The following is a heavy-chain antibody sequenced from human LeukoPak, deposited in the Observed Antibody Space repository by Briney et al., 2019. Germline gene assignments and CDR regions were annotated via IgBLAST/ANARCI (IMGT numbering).Heavy chain of an antibody. J-gene: IGHJ3*02. V-gene: IGHV4-34*01. CDR3: ARMRDNWNVCVFDI. CDR2: INHSGSA. Sequence: SETLSLTCGVYGGSFSGDYWSWVRQPPGKGLEWMGEINHSGSASYNPSLKSRVTISVDTSKIQFSLKLSSVTATDTAVYYCARMRDNWNVCVFDIWGQGTMVTVSS. D-gene: IGHD1-1*01. CDR1: GGSFSGDY.